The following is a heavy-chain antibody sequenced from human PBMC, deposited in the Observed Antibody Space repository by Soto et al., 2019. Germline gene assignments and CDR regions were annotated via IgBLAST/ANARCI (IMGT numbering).Heavy chain of an antibody. CDR3: ARLESILVALDI. V-gene: IGHV4-30-2*01. Sequence: LSLTCAVSGGSISSGGYSWSWIRQPPGKGLEWIGYIYHSGSTYYNPSLKSRVTISVDRSKNQFSLKLSSVTAADTAVYFCARLESILVALDIGGQGTMVT. J-gene: IGHJ3*02. D-gene: IGHD3-22*01. CDR2: IYHSGST. CDR1: GGSISSGGYS.